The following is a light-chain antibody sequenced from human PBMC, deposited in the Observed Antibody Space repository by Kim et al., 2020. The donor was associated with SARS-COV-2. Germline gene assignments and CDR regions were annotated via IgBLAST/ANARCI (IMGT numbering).Light chain of an antibody. Sequence: DIQMTQSPSSLSASVGDRVTITCRASQGISSYLAWYQQKPETAPKSLISAASRLQSGVPSRFSGSGSGTDFTLTISSLQPEDFATYYCQQYISYPYTFGQGTKLEI. J-gene: IGKJ2*01. CDR1: QGISSY. V-gene: IGKV1D-16*01. CDR2: AAS. CDR3: QQYISYPYT.